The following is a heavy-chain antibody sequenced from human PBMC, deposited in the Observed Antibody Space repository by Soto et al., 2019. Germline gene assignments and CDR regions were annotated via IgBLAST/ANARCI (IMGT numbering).Heavy chain of an antibody. CDR1: GATFSTNA. Sequence: QVQLVQSGAEVKKPGSSVKVSCKASGATFSTNAFSWVRQAPGQGLEWMGGIIPIFGTTDYAQKFQGRLTLTADDSASTAYMELRNLRSADTAIYFCARSITATLIREHYWGQGTLVTVSS. D-gene: IGHD5-18*01. CDR2: IIPIFGTT. CDR3: ARSITATLIREHY. J-gene: IGHJ4*02. V-gene: IGHV1-69*12.